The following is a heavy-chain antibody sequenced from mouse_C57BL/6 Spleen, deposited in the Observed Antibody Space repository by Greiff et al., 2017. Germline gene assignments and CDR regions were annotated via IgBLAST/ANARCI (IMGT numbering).Heavy chain of an antibody. Sequence: QVQLQQPGAELVKPGASVKMSCKASGYTFTSYWITWVKQRPGQGLEWIGDIYPGSGSTNYNEKFKSKATLTVDTSSSTAYMQLSSLTSEDSAVYYCARVYYSNYGGYFDYWCQGTTLTVSS. CDR1: GYTFTSYW. V-gene: IGHV1-55*01. CDR2: IYPGSGST. CDR3: ARVYYSNYGGYFDY. D-gene: IGHD2-5*01. J-gene: IGHJ2*01.